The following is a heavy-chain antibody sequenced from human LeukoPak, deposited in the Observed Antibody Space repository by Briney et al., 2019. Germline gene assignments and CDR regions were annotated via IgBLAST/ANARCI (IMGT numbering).Heavy chain of an antibody. D-gene: IGHD3-10*01. CDR3: ATPDRGAYGSGSYYIY. CDR1: GYTLTELS. V-gene: IGHV1-24*01. CDR2: FDPEDGET. J-gene: IGHJ4*02. Sequence: ASVKVSCKVSGYTLTELSMHWVRQAPGKGLEWMGGFDPEDGETIYAQKFQGRVTMTEDTSTDTAYMELSSLRSEDTAVYYCATPDRGAYGSGSYYIYWGQGTLVTVSS.